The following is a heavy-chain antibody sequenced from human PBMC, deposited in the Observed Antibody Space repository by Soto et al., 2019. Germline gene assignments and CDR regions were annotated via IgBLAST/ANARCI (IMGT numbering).Heavy chain of an antibody. J-gene: IGHJ4*02. CDR3: ATQTGTVPNFADH. D-gene: IGHD1-1*01. V-gene: IGHV1-2*02. CDR1: GYTFTDFY. CDR2: INPNPGGT. Sequence: QVQLVQSGAEVKKPGASVMVSCKTSGYTFTDFYINWVRQAPGQGLEWVGWINPNPGGTKPSQRFQGRVTLTRDTSITTAYMELTRLTSEDTAVYFCATQTGTVPNFADHWGQGTLVTVSS.